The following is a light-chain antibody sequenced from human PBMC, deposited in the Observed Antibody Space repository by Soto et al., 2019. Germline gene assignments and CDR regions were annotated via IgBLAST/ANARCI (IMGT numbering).Light chain of an antibody. CDR3: PQLNSYPRT. J-gene: IGKJ1*01. Sequence: DIQLTQSPSFLSASVGDRVTITCRASQGISSYLAWYQQKPGKAPKLLIYGASTLQNGVPSTFSGSGSGTAFTLTISSLQPEDFATYYCPQLNSYPRTFGQGTKVDIK. CDR1: QGISSY. V-gene: IGKV1-9*01. CDR2: GAS.